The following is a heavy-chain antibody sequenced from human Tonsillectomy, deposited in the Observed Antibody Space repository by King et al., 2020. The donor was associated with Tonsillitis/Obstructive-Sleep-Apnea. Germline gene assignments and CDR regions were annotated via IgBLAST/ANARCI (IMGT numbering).Heavy chain of an antibody. D-gene: IGHD2-15*01. J-gene: IGHJ4*02. V-gene: IGHV1-18*01. CDR3: ARIGRSSRTLWY. CDR1: GYSFSSYG. Sequence: QLVQSGPEVKKPGASVKVACKASGYSFSSYGVTWVRQAPGQGLEWMGWISGYNGNTKYAQKFQDRVIMTTDTFTNTVYMEFRSLGSDDTAIYYCARIGRSSRTLWYWGQGTQVTVFS. CDR2: ISGYNGNT.